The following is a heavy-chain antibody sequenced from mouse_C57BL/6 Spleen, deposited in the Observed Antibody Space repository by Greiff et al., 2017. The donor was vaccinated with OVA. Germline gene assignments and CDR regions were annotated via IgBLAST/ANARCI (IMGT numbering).Heavy chain of an antibody. CDR1: GYTFTSYW. D-gene: IGHD4-1*01. CDR2: IDPSDSET. Sequence: QVQLQQPGAELVRPGSSVKLSCKASGYTFTSYWMHWVKQRPIQGLEWIGNIDPSDSETHYNQKFKDKATLTVDKSSSTAYMQLSSLTSEDSAVYYCASSNLFYAMDYWGQGTSVTVSS. V-gene: IGHV1-52*01. J-gene: IGHJ4*01. CDR3: ASSNLFYAMDY.